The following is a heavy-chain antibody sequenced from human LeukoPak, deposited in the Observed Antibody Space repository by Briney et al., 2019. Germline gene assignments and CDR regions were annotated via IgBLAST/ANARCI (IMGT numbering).Heavy chain of an antibody. CDR1: GYIFTTYW. J-gene: IGHJ4*02. CDR2: IYPVDSDT. V-gene: IGHV5-51*01. CDR3: ARSKEVGATLGSFDY. D-gene: IGHD1-26*01. Sequence: GESLKISCKGPGYIFTTYWIGWVRQMPGKGLEWMGIIYPVDSDTRYSPSFQGQVTISADKSISTAYLQWSSLKASDTAMYYCARSKEVGATLGSFDYWGQGTLVTVSS.